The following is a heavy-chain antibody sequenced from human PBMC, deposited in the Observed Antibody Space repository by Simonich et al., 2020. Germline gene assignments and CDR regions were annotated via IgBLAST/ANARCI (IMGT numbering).Heavy chain of an antibody. J-gene: IGHJ4*02. V-gene: IGHV1-69*09. CDR1: GGTFSSYA. CDR3: ARTNTMRELDTMVRGVDYFDY. Sequence: QVQLVQSGAEVKKPGSSVKVSCKASGGTFSSYAISWVRQPPGQGLEWKGGIIPTLGIANNAQKFQGRVTITADKSTSTAYMELSSLRSEDTAVYYCARTNTMRELDTMVRGVDYFDYWGQGTLVTVSS. D-gene: IGHD3-10*01. CDR2: IIPTLGIA.